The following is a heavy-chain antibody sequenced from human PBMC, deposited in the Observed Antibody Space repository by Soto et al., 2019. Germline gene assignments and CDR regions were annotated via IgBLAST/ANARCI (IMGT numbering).Heavy chain of an antibody. Sequence: SETLSLTCAVYGGSFRGYYWSWIRQPPGKGLEWIGEINHRGSTNYNPSVKSRVTISVDTSKNQFSLKLSSATAADTAVYYCATQEVGGTYVYTFDPWGQGTLVTVSS. CDR2: INHRGST. J-gene: IGHJ5*02. V-gene: IGHV4-34*01. CDR1: GGSFRGYY. CDR3: ATQEVGGTYVYTFDP. D-gene: IGHD1-26*01.